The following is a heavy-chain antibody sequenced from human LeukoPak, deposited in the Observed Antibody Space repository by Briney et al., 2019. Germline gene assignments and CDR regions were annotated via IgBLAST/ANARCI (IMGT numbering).Heavy chain of an antibody. CDR2: IWYDGSNK. D-gene: IGHD2-15*01. CDR3: AREAKGYYFDY. J-gene: IGHJ4*02. V-gene: IGHV3-33*01. CDR1: GFTFSSYG. Sequence: GRSLRLSCAASGFTFSSYGMHWVRQAPGKGLEWVAVIWYDGSNKYYADSVKGRFTISRDNSKNTLYLQMNSLRAEDTAVYYCAREAKGYYFDYWGQGTLVTVSS.